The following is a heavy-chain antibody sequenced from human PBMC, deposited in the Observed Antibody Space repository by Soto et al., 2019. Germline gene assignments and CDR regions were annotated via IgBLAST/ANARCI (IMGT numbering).Heavy chain of an antibody. CDR2: IYYSGST. Sequence: SETLSLTCTVSGGSISSYYWSWIRQPPGKGLEYIGYIYYSGSTNYNPSLKSRVTISVDTSKKQFSLKLSSVTAADTDVYYCARSLYSGSYTNWFDPWGRGTRVAVSS. D-gene: IGHD1-26*01. V-gene: IGHV4-59*01. CDR1: GGSISSYY. J-gene: IGHJ5*02. CDR3: ARSLYSGSYTNWFDP.